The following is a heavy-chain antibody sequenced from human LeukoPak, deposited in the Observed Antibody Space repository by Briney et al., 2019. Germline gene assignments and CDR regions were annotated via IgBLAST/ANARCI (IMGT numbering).Heavy chain of an antibody. Sequence: GGSLRLSCAASGFTFDDYAMHWVRQAPGEGLEWVSGISWNSGSIGYADSVKGRFTISRDNAKNSLYLQMNSLRAEDTAVYYCARDKAGFDYYYYYMDVWGKGTTVTVSS. CDR1: GFTFDDYA. J-gene: IGHJ6*03. V-gene: IGHV3-9*01. CDR3: ARDKAGFDYYYYYMDV. D-gene: IGHD1-14*01. CDR2: ISWNSGSI.